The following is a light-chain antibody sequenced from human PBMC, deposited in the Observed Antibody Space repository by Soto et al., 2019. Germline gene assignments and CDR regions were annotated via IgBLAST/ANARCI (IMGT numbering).Light chain of an antibody. CDR2: EVS. Sequence: QSALTQPASVSGSPGQSITISCTGTSSDVGAYDYVSWYQQRPGKPPKLIIFEVSERPSGVPDRFSGSKSSNTASLTVSGLQAEDEADYYCSSYAGSNNFVFGTGTKVTVL. J-gene: IGLJ1*01. CDR1: SSDVGAYDY. CDR3: SSYAGSNNFV. V-gene: IGLV2-8*01.